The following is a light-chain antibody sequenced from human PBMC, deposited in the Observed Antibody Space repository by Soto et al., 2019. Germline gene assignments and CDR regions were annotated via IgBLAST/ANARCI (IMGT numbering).Light chain of an antibody. V-gene: IGKV1-5*01. Sequence: PSTLPASVGDRVTITCRASQSIDRWLAWYQQRPGKAPKILIYHASSLETGVPSRFSGSGSGTEFTLTISSLQPDEFATYYCKHYNSYSEAVGQGTKVDIK. J-gene: IGKJ1*01. CDR2: HAS. CDR1: QSIDRW. CDR3: KHYNSYSEA.